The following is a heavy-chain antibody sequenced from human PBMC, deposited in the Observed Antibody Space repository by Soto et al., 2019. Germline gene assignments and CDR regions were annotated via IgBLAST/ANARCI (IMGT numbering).Heavy chain of an antibody. J-gene: IGHJ3*02. CDR3: ARPYYYDSSGSDDAFDI. Sequence: GESLKISCKGSGYSFTSYWISWVRQMPGKGLEWMGRIDPSDSYTNYSPSFQGHVTISAAKSISTAYLQWSSLKASDTAMYYCARPYYYDSSGSDDAFDIWGQGTMVTVSS. V-gene: IGHV5-10-1*01. CDR1: GYSFTSYW. CDR2: IDPSDSYT. D-gene: IGHD3-22*01.